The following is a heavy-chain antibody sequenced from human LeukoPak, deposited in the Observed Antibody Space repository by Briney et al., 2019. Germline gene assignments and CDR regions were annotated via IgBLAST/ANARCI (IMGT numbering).Heavy chain of an antibody. CDR2: VFDSGSS. V-gene: IGHV4-59*01. D-gene: IGHD2-21*02. Sequence: PSETLSLTCTVSGGSTSSNYWSWIRQPPGKGLEWIGYVFDSGSSNYSPSLKTRVTIVVDRSKNQFSLSLYSVTTADAAVYYCARLHYCGGNCYYFDSWGQGTQVTVSS. CDR1: GGSTSSNY. J-gene: IGHJ4*02. CDR3: ARLHYCGGNCYYFDS.